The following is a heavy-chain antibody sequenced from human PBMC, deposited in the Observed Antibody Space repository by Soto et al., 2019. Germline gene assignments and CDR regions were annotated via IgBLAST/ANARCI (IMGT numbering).Heavy chain of an antibody. Sequence: GGSLRLSCAASGFTFSSYAMHWVRQAPGKGLEWVAVISYDGSNKYYADSVKGRFTISRDNSKNTLYLQMNSLRAEDTAVYYCAREGPVYSSRWYLGYWGQGTLVTVSS. D-gene: IGHD6-13*01. V-gene: IGHV3-30-3*01. CDR1: GFTFSSYA. CDR2: ISYDGSNK. CDR3: AREGPVYSSRWYLGY. J-gene: IGHJ4*02.